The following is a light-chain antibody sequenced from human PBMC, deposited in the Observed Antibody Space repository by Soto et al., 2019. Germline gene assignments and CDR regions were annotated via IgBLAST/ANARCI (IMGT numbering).Light chain of an antibody. CDR2: GAS. CDR1: QSISTS. Sequence: DIQMTQSPSSLSASVGDRVTITCRTSQSISTSLNWYQQKAGKAPKLLIYGASTLQSGVPLRFSGSGSGTDFTLTISNLQPEDFATYYCQQSFTTWTFGQGTKVDIK. V-gene: IGKV1-39*01. J-gene: IGKJ1*01. CDR3: QQSFTTWT.